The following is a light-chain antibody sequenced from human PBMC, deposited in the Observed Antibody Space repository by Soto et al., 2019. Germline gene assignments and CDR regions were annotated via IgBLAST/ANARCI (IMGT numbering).Light chain of an antibody. V-gene: IGKV3-15*01. Sequence: EVMMPQSKEPLSVSPGERSTLSCWASQSVSSSLAWYQQKPGQAPRLLIYGASTRATGIPARFSGSGSGTEFTLTISSLQFEDSAVYHCQQHSNLITFGHVTRLEIK. CDR2: GAS. J-gene: IGKJ5*01. CDR3: QQHSNLIT. CDR1: QSVSSS.